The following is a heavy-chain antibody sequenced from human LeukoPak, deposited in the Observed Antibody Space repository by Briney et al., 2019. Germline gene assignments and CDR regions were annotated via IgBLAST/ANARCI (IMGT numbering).Heavy chain of an antibody. CDR3: ARSNDYDYHFNY. Sequence: SVKVSCKTSGGSFNNYAVTWVRQAPGQGLEWMGGFIPILDTTNYAPNFQGRVTITTDESSTTAYMELSSLKWEDTALYYCARSNDYDYHFNYWGQGTLVTVSS. CDR1: GGSFNNYA. D-gene: IGHD5-12*01. CDR2: FIPILDTT. J-gene: IGHJ4*02. V-gene: IGHV1-69*05.